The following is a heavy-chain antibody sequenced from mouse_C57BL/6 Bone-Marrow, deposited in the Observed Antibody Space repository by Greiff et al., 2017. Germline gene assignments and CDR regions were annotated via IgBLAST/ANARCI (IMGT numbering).Heavy chain of an antibody. Sequence: EVQLQESGPELVKPGASVKISCKASGYSFTDYNMNWVKQSNGKSLEWIGVINPNYGTTSYNQKFKGKATLTVDQSSSTAYMQLNSLTSEDSAVYYCYYGSSLYYYAMDYWGQGTSVTVSS. CDR1: GYSFTDYN. CDR3: YYGSSLYYYAMDY. D-gene: IGHD1-1*01. V-gene: IGHV1-39*01. J-gene: IGHJ4*01. CDR2: INPNYGTT.